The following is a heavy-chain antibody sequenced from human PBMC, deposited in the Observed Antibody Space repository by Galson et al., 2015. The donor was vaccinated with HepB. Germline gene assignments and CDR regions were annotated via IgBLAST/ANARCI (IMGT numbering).Heavy chain of an antibody. CDR1: GYTFTSYA. CDR2: INTNTGNP. J-gene: IGHJ3*02. CDR3: ARDRVDIVATIFRAFDI. V-gene: IGHV7-4-1*02. D-gene: IGHD5-12*01. Sequence: SVKVSCKASGYTFTSYAMNWVRQAPGQGLEWMGWINTNTGNPTYAQGFTGRFVFSLDTSVSTAYLQISSLKAEDTAVYYCARDRVDIVATIFRAFDIWGQGTMVTVSS.